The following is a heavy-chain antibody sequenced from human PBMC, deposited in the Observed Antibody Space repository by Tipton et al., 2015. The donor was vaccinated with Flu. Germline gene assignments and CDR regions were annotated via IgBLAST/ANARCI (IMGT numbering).Heavy chain of an antibody. Sequence: TLSLTCTASGGSISSYYWSWIRQPPGKGLEWIGYIYYSGSTNYNPSLKSRVTISVDTSKNQFSLKLSSVTAADTAVYYCARASGLSWINRGSYYYGMDVWGQGTTVTVSS. V-gene: IGHV4-59*01. CDR1: GGSISSYY. CDR2: IYYSGST. J-gene: IGHJ6*02. CDR3: ARASGLSWINRGSYYYGMDV. D-gene: IGHD2-2*03.